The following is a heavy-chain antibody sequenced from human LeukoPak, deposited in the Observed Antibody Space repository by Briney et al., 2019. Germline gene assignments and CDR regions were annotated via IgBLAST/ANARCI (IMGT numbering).Heavy chain of an antibody. CDR2: IKQDGSEK. Sequence: GGSLRLSCAASGFTFSSYWMSWVRQAPGKGLEWVANIKQDGSEKYYVDSVKGRFTISRDNAKNSLYPQMNSLRAEDTAVYYCARYPATDAFDIWGQGTMVTVSS. CDR3: ARYPATDAFDI. J-gene: IGHJ3*02. V-gene: IGHV3-7*01. CDR1: GFTFSSYW.